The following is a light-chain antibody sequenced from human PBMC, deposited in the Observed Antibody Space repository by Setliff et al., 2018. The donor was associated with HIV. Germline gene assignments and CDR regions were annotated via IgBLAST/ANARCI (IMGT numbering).Light chain of an antibody. Sequence: YELTQPPSVSVSPGQTARITCSGDALPKQYAYWYQQKPGQAPVLVIYKDSERPSGIPERFSGSSSGTTVTLTISGVQAEDEADYYCQSADSSGTYVFGTGTKVTVL. CDR1: ALPKQY. CDR3: QSADSSGTYV. J-gene: IGLJ1*01. CDR2: KDS. V-gene: IGLV3-25*03.